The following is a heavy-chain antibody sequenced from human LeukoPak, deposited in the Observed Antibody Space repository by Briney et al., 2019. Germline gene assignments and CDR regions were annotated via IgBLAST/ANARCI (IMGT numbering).Heavy chain of an antibody. J-gene: IGHJ4*02. CDR3: ARDSGSGSNDY. CDR2: TSAGNGNT. V-gene: IGHV1-3*01. D-gene: IGHD1-26*01. Sequence: ASVKVSCKASGYTFTSYAIHWVHQAPGQRLEWMGWTSAGNGNTKYSQNFQGRVTFISNTSATTAFMELSSLRSEDAAVYYCARDSGSGSNDYWGQGTLVTVSS. CDR1: GYTFTSYA.